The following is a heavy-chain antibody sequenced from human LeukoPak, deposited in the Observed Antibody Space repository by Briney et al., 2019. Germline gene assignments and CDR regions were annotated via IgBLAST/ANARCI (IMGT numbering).Heavy chain of an antibody. CDR3: ARVGLGHNWFDP. CDR2: IKQDGSEK. J-gene: IGHJ5*02. D-gene: IGHD7-27*01. CDR1: GFTSSNYW. V-gene: IGHV3-7*05. Sequence: GGSLRLSCVAPGFTSSNYWMSWVRQAPGKGLEWVANIKQDGSEKYCVDSVKGRFTISRDNAKNSLYLQMNSLRAEDTAVYYCARVGLGHNWFDPWGQGTLVTVSS.